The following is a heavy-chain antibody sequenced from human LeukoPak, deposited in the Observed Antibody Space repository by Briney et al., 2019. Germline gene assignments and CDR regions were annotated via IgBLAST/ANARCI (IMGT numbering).Heavy chain of an antibody. D-gene: IGHD3-3*01. CDR3: ARTEDRFLEWLARDYYYYYMDV. V-gene: IGHV3-23*01. J-gene: IGHJ6*03. Sequence: GGSLRLSCAASGFTFSSYAMSWVRQAPGKGLEWVSAISGSGGSTYYADSVKGRFTISRDNSKNTLYLQMNSLRAEDTAVYYCARTEDRFLEWLARDYYYYYMDVWGKGTTVTVSS. CDR2: ISGSGGST. CDR1: GFTFSSYA.